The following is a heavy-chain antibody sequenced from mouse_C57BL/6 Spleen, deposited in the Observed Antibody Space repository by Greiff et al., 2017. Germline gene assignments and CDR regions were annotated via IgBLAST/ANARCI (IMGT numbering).Heavy chain of an antibody. J-gene: IGHJ3*01. CDR2: INPNNGGT. Sequence: EVQLQQSGPELVKPGASVKMSCKASGYTFTDYYMHWVKQSHGKSLEWIGYINPNNGGTSYNQKFKGKATLTANTSSSTAYMELRSLTSEDSAVYDCARRGYYDYYVGVFAYWGQGTLVTVSA. CDR3: ARRGYYDYYVGVFAY. CDR1: GYTFTDYY. D-gene: IGHD2-4*01. V-gene: IGHV1-22*01.